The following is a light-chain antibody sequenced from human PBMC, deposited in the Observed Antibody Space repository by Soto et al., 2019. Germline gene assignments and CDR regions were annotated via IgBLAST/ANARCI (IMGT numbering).Light chain of an antibody. CDR1: DVGTKT. J-gene: IGLJ2*01. CDR3: QVWDSVGDHVI. Sequence: SYELTQPPSVSVAPGQTASISCGGHDVGTKTVHWYQQKPGQAPVLVISYDAGRPSGITERFSGSNSGDTATLTISRVEAGDEAAYHCQVWDSVGDHVIFGGGTKLTVL. V-gene: IGLV3-21*04. CDR2: YDA.